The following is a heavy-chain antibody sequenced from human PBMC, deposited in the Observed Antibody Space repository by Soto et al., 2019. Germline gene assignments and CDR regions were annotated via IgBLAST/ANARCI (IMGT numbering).Heavy chain of an antibody. J-gene: IGHJ4*02. V-gene: IGHV4-34*01. CDR1: GGSFSGYY. D-gene: IGHD3-10*01. Sequence: QVQLQQWGAGLLKPSETLSLTCAVYGGSFSGYYWSWIRQPPGKGLEWIGEINHSGSTNYNPSLTRRVTMSVDTSKNQFSLKLSSVTAADTAVYYCARAIRHTMVRTRFDYWGQGTLVTVSS. CDR2: INHSGST. CDR3: ARAIRHTMVRTRFDY.